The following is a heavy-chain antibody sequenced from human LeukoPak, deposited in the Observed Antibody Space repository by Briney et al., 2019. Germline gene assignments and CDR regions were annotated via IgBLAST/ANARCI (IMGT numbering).Heavy chain of an antibody. CDR2: ISGSGGST. Sequence: GGSLRLSCAASGFTFSSYAMSWVRQAPGKGLEWVPAISGSGGSTYYADSVKGRFTISRDNSKNTLYLQMNSLRAEDTAVYYCAKLYKEAGTFYWGQGTLVTVSS. V-gene: IGHV3-23*01. CDR3: AKLYKEAGTFY. CDR1: GFTFSSYA. J-gene: IGHJ4*02. D-gene: IGHD6-19*01.